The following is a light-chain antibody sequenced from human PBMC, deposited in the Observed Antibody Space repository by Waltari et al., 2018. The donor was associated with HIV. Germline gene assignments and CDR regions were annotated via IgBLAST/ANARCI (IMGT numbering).Light chain of an antibody. J-gene: IGLJ2*01. V-gene: IGLV1-51*01. CDR1: SSNVGASY. CDR2: DDD. CDR3: ATWDNRLTTVL. Sequence: QSVLTQPPSVSAAPGQKVTISCSGGSSNVGASYVSWYPQLPGAAPKLLIFDDDHRPSGIPDRVSGSKSGTSATLGITGLQTGDEADYYCATWDNRLTTVLFGGGTKLTVL.